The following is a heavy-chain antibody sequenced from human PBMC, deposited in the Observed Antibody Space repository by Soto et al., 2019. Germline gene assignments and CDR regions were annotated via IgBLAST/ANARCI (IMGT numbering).Heavy chain of an antibody. CDR2: ISSSGSTI. CDR1: GFTFSDYY. V-gene: IGHV3-11*01. J-gene: IGHJ6*03. CDR3: ARGSYYYGSGSYYNHGGYYYYMDV. Sequence: GGSLRLSCAASGFTFSDYYMSWIRQAPGKGLEWVSYISSSGSTIYYADSVKGRFTISRDNAKNSLYLQMNSLRAEDTAVYYCARGSYYYGSGSYYNHGGYYYYMDVWGKGTTVTVSS. D-gene: IGHD3-10*01.